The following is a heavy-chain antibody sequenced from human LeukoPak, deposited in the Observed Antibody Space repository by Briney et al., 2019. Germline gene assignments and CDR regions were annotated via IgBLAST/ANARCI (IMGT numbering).Heavy chain of an antibody. CDR1: GYTFTDYA. V-gene: IGHV1-3*01. J-gene: IGHJ4*02. D-gene: IGHD6-19*01. CDR3: ARGGTYSNDWGYYFDY. CDR2: INVGNGNT. Sequence: ASVKVSCKASGYTFTDYAIHWVRQAPGQGLDWMGWINVGNGNTKYSQRFQDRVTITRDTSASTAYMHLISLRSEDTAVYYCARGGTYSNDWGYYFDYWGRGSLVTVSS.